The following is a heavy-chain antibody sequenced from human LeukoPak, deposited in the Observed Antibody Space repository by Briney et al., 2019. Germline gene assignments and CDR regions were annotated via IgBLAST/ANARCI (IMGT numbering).Heavy chain of an antibody. J-gene: IGHJ5*02. Sequence: ASVKVSYKASGYTFTSYDINWVRQAPGQGLEWMGWMNPNSGNTGYAQKFQGRVTMTRNTSISTAYMELSSLRSEDTAVYYCARGSATNWFDPWGQGTLVTVSS. CDR2: MNPNSGNT. CDR1: GYTFTSYD. V-gene: IGHV1-8*01. CDR3: ARGSATNWFDP.